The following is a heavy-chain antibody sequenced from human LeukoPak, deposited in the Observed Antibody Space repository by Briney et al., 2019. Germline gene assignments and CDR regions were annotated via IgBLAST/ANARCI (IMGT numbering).Heavy chain of an antibody. CDR3: AKGRSGGFSNGFDF. Sequence: GGSLRLSCAACGFVFSNYAIHWVRQVPGKGLEWVAFIRFDGYKQYYADSVKGRFTISRDNSKNTLYLEMNSLRSEDTAVYFCAKGRSGGFSNGFDFWGQGTLVTVSS. V-gene: IGHV3-30*02. D-gene: IGHD1-26*01. J-gene: IGHJ4*02. CDR2: IRFDGYKQ. CDR1: GFVFSNYA.